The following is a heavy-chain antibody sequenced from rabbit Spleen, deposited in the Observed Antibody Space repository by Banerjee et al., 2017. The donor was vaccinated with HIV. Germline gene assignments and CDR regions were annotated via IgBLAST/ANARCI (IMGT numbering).Heavy chain of an antibody. CDR3: ARDSGSSFSSYGMDL. D-gene: IGHD8-1*01. CDR1: GVSFSSNHY. Sequence: QSLEESGGDLVKPGASLTLTCTASGVSFSSNHYMCWVRQAPGKGLQWVACAVAGSSGNTYSATWAKGRFTISKTSSTTVTLQMTSLTAADTATYFCARDSGSSFSSYGMDLWGPGTLVTVS. V-gene: IGHV1S40*01. CDR2: AVAGSSGNT. J-gene: IGHJ6*01.